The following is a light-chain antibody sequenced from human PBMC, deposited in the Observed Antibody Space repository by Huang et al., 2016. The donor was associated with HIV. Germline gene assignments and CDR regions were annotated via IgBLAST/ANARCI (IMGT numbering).Light chain of an antibody. CDR2: GAF. CDR3: QQYNNWPPWT. Sequence: EIVMTQFPDTLSVSPGERVILTCRANHTVNTNLAWYQQRPGQSHKLLIYGAFTRDADVPARFSGSGSGTDFTLTSGSLQSEDFAVYYCQQYNNWPPWTFGQGTKVEIK. CDR1: HTVNTN. J-gene: IGKJ1*01. V-gene: IGKV3-15*01.